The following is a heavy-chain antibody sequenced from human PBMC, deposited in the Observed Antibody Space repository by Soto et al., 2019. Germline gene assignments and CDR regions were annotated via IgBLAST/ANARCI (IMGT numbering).Heavy chain of an antibody. CDR1: GFTFSDCG. Sequence: QGELVESGGGVVQPGRSLRVSCVASGFTFSDCGMHWVRQAPGKGPEWVAVIWSDGTTKYYADSVKGRFTISRDNSKNTLSLLMNSLRVEDTGVYYCVRDPPGGYFYFGLDVWGQGTTVTVSS. CDR3: VRDPPGGYFYFGLDV. V-gene: IGHV3-33*01. CDR2: IWSDGTTK. D-gene: IGHD3-16*01. J-gene: IGHJ6*02.